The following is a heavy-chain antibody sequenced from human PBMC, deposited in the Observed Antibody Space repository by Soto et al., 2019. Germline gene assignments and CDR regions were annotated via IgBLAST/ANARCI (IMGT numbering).Heavy chain of an antibody. CDR3: ARDPPPGYDHDD. V-gene: IGHV3-21*01. D-gene: IGHD5-12*01. CDR2: ISSSSSYI. CDR1: GFTFSSYS. Sequence: PGGSLRLSCAASGFTFSSYSMNWVRQAPGKGLEWVSSISSSSSYIYYADSVKGRFTISRDNAKNSLYLQMNSLRAEDTAVYYCARDPPPGYDHDDWGQGTLVTGSS. J-gene: IGHJ4*02.